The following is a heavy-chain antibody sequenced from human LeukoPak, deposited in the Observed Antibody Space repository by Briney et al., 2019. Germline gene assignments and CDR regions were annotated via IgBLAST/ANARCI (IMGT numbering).Heavy chain of an antibody. V-gene: IGHV1-69*05. CDR1: GGTFSSYA. D-gene: IGHD2-15*01. Sequence: SVKVSCKASGGTFSSYAISWVRQAPAQGLEWMGRIIPIFGTANYAQKFQGRVTITTDESTSTAYMELSSLRSEDTAVYYCAREWGGGILPGDRFDPWGQGTLVTVSS. CDR3: AREWGGGILPGDRFDP. CDR2: IIPIFGTA. J-gene: IGHJ5*02.